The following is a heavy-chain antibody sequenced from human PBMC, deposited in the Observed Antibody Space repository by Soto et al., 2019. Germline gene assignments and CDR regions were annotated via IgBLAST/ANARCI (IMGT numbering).Heavy chain of an antibody. Sequence: QVQLVESGGGVVQPGRSLRLSCAASGFTFSSYGMHWVRQAPGKGLEWVAVISYDGSNKYYADSVKGRFTISRDNSKNTLYLLMNSLRAEDTAVYYCAILSYSSGWSRFDYWGQGTLVTVSS. CDR3: AILSYSSGWSRFDY. V-gene: IGHV3-30*03. D-gene: IGHD6-19*01. CDR1: GFTFSSYG. J-gene: IGHJ4*02. CDR2: ISYDGSNK.